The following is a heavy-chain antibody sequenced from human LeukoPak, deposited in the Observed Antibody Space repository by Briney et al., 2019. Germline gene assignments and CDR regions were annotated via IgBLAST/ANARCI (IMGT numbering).Heavy chain of an antibody. CDR2: IYYSGST. D-gene: IGHD3-22*01. CDR3: ARADSSGYYVGY. V-gene: IGHV4-61*08. J-gene: IGHJ4*02. CDR1: GGSISSGDYY. Sequence: SETLSLTCTVSGGSISSGDYYWSWIRQPPGKGLEWIGYIYYSGSTNYNPSLKSRVTISVDTSKNQFSLKLSSVTAADTAVYYCARADSSGYYVGYWGQGTLVTVSS.